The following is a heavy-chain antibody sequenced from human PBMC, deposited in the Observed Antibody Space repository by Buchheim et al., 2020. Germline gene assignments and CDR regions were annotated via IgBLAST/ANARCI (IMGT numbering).Heavy chain of an antibody. Sequence: QVQLVESGGGVVQPGRSLRLSCAASGFTFSSYAMHWVRQAPGKGLEWVAVISYDGSNKYYADSVKGRFTISRDNSKNTLYLQMNSLRAEDTAVYYCARGGWEWELLPSYGMDVWGQGTT. CDR2: ISYDGSNK. CDR3: ARGGWEWELLPSYGMDV. V-gene: IGHV3-30-3*01. CDR1: GFTFSSYA. D-gene: IGHD1-26*01. J-gene: IGHJ6*02.